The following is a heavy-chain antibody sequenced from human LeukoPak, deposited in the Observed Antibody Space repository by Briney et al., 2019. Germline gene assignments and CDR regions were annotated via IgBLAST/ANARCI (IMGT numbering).Heavy chain of an antibody. J-gene: IGHJ6*02. V-gene: IGHV4-38-2*02. Sequence: SETLSLTCTVSGYSISSGYYWGWIRQPPGKGLEWIGSIYHRGSTYYNPSLKSRVTISVDTSKNQFSLKLSSVTAADTAVYYCARDRAVPHYYYGMDVWGQGTTVTVSS. D-gene: IGHD6-19*01. CDR3: ARDRAVPHYYYGMDV. CDR1: GYSISSGYY. CDR2: IYHRGST.